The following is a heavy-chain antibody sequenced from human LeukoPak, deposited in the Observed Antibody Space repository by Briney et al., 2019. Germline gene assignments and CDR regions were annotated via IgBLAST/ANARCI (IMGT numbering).Heavy chain of an antibody. Sequence: PGGSLRLSCAASGFTFDDYGMYWVRHAPGKGLEWVSGINWNGDSTGYADSVKGRFTISRDNAKNSLYLQMNSLRAEDTAFYYCARSPLMTTYLVDYWGQGTLVTVSS. CDR2: INWNGDST. J-gene: IGHJ4*02. D-gene: IGHD4-11*01. CDR3: ARSPLMTTYLVDY. CDR1: GFTFDDYG. V-gene: IGHV3-20*04.